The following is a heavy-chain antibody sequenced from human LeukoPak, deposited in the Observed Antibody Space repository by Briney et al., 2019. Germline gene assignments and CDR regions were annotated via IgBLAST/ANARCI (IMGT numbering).Heavy chain of an antibody. D-gene: IGHD3-16*02. J-gene: IGHJ3*02. CDR1: GGSFSGYY. Sequence: SETLSLTCAVYGGSFSGYYWSWIRQPPGKGLEWIGEINHSGSTNYNPSLKSRVTISVDTSKNQFSLKLSSVTAADTAVYYCARGVIVGAFDIWGQGTMVTVSS. CDR3: ARGVIVGAFDI. V-gene: IGHV4-34*01. CDR2: INHSGST.